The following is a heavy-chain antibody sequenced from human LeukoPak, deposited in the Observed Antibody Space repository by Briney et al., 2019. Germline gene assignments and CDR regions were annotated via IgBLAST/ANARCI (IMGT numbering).Heavy chain of an antibody. CDR1: GGTFSSYA. CDR2: IIPIFGTA. V-gene: IGHV1-69*05. J-gene: IGHJ3*02. Sequence: SVKVSCKASGGTFSSYAISWVRQAPGQGLEWMGGIIPIFGTANYAQKFQGRVTITTDESTSTAYMERSSLRSEDTAVYYCARSNSGGNPLVDAFDIWGQGTMVTVSS. CDR3: ARSNSGGNPLVDAFDI. D-gene: IGHD4-23*01.